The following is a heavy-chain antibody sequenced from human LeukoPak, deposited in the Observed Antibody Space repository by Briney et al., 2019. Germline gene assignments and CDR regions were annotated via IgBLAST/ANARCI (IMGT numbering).Heavy chain of an antibody. V-gene: IGHV4-59*01. D-gene: IGHD3-9*01. CDR1: GGSISSYY. J-gene: IGHJ4*02. CDR3: VRDAGVLTGYYDY. Sequence: SETLSLTCTVSGGSISSYYWSWIRQPPEKGLEWIGYIDYSGSTNYNPSLKSRVTISVDTSKNQFSLKLSSVTAADTAVYYCVRDAGVLTGYYDYWGQGTLVNVSS. CDR2: IDYSGST.